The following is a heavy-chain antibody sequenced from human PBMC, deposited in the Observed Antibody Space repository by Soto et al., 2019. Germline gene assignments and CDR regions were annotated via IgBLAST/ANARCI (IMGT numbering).Heavy chain of an antibody. CDR2: IIPFIGVT. J-gene: IGHJ4*02. V-gene: IGHV1-69*02. D-gene: IGHD4-4*01. CDR3: TRVWDSSVSTWEFVGH. CDR1: GGTFSPYT. Sequence: QVHLVQSGAEVKKPGSSVKVSCKASGGTFSPYTINWVRQAPGQGLEWMGRIIPFIGVTNHAQKFQDRVTITADKSTSTAYLEFRSLRSEDTAVYYFTRVWDSSVSTWEFVGHWGQGTLVTVSS.